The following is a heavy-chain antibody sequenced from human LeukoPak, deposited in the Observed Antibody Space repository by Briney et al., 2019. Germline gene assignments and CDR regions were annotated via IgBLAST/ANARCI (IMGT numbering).Heavy chain of an antibody. CDR2: INGNDGST. V-gene: IGHV3-23*01. CDR1: GFTFSSYA. J-gene: IGHJ6*03. D-gene: IGHD6-13*01. CDR3: ARASYSSSWYRYYYYYMDV. Sequence: PGGSLRLSCAASGFTFSSYAMSWVRQAPGKGLEWVSAINGNDGSTYYADSVKGRFTISRDNSKNTLYLQMNSLRAEDTAVYYCARASYSSSWYRYYYYYMDVWGKGTTVTVSS.